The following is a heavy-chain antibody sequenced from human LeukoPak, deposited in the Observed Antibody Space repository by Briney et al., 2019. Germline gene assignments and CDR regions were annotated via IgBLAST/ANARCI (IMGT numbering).Heavy chain of an antibody. CDR2: IYYSGST. D-gene: IGHD2-15*01. CDR1: GGSISNYY. J-gene: IGHJ5*02. Sequence: SETLSLTCTVSGGSISNYYWSWIRQPPGKGLEWIGYIYYSGSTNYNPSLKSRVTISVDTSKNQFSLKLSSVTAADTAVYYCARVLCYCSGGSCYSVWFDPWGQGTLVTVSS. V-gene: IGHV4-59*01. CDR3: ARVLCYCSGGSCYSVWFDP.